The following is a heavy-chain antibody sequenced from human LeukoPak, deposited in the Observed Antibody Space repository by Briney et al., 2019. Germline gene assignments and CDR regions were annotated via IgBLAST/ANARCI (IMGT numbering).Heavy chain of an antibody. CDR2: IWYDGSNK. J-gene: IGHJ4*02. D-gene: IGHD6-13*01. V-gene: IGHV3-33*08. CDR1: GFTFSSYG. CDR3: ARDRAAAGTFCPDY. Sequence: PGGSLRLSCAASGFTFSSYGMHWVRQAPGKGLEWVAVIWYDGSNKYYADSVKGRFTISRDNSKNTLYLQMNSLRAEDTAVYYCARDRAAAGTFCPDYWGQGTLVTVSS.